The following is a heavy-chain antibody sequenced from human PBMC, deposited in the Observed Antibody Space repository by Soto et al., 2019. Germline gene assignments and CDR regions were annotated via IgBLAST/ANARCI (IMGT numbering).Heavy chain of an antibody. J-gene: IGHJ6*03. V-gene: IGHV3-9*01. CDR3: ANDTGMEGFYYMDD. Sequence: EVQLVESGGGLVQPGRCLRLSCAASGCTFDDYAMHWVRQAPGKGLEWVSGISWNSGSIGYADSVKGRFTISRDNAKNSLYLQMNSLRAEDTALYYCANDTGMEGFYYMDDWGKGTTVTVSS. D-gene: IGHD3-10*01. CDR2: ISWNSGSI. CDR1: GCTFDDYA.